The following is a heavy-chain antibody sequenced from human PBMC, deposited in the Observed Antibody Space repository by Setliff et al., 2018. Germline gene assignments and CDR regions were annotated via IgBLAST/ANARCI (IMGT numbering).Heavy chain of an antibody. D-gene: IGHD1-26*01. CDR2: IHYSGRT. J-gene: IGHJ3*02. V-gene: IGHV4-39*07. CDR1: GGSISSSSYY. Sequence: PSETLSLTCTVSGGSISSSSYYWGWIRQPPGKGLEWIGSIHYSGRTYYNPSLKSRVTISIDTSKNQFSLKLSSVTAADTAVYYCARGGDSGSYFLANHDAFDIWGQGTMVTVSS. CDR3: ARGGDSGSYFLANHDAFDI.